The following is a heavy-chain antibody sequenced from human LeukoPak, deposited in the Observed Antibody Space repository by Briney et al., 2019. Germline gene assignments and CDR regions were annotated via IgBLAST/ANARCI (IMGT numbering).Heavy chain of an antibody. CDR3: ARAVLMVYGPLDV. Sequence: GGSLRLSCAASGFTFSSHWMHWVRQAPGKGLEYVSRINSGGSSTNNADSVKGRFTISRDNAKNTLFLHMISLRAEDTAVYYCARAVLMVYGPLDVWGKGTTVTVSS. CDR2: INSGGSST. V-gene: IGHV3-74*01. D-gene: IGHD2-8*01. J-gene: IGHJ6*04. CDR1: GFTFSSHW.